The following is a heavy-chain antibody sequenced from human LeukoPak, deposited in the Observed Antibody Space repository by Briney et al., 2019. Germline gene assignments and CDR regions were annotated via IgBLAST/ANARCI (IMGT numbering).Heavy chain of an antibody. J-gene: IGHJ4*02. CDR2: IYYSGST. CDR3: ASRIGYSYTIDY. V-gene: IGHV4-31*03. CDR1: GASISSGGDY. Sequence: SETLSLTCTVSGASISSGGDYWSWIRQHPGKGLEWIGYIYYSGSTYYNPSLKSRVTISEDTSKNQFSLKLTSVTAADTAVYYCASRIGYSYTIDYWGQGILVTVSS. D-gene: IGHD5-18*01.